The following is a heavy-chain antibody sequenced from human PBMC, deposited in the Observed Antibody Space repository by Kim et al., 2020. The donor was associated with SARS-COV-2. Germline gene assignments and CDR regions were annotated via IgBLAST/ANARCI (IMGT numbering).Heavy chain of an antibody. D-gene: IGHD3-10*01. CDR3: AREDDYYGSGGYPHYYYYDMDV. Sequence: GGSLRLSCAASGFTFSSYSMNWVRQAPGKGLEWVSYISSSSSTIYYADSVKDRFTISRDNATNSLYLQMNSLRDEDTAVYYCAREDDYYGSGGYPHYYYYDMDVWGRETTVTVSS. CDR1: GFTFSSYS. CDR2: ISSSSSTI. V-gene: IGHV3-48*02. J-gene: IGHJ6*02.